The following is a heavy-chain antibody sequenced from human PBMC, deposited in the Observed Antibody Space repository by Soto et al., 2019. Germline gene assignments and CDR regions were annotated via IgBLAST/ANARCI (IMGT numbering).Heavy chain of an antibody. J-gene: IGHJ3*02. Sequence: GGSLRLSRAASGFPFSSYAMSWVRQAPGKGLEWVSAISGSGGSTYYADSVKGRFTISRDNSKNTLYLQMNSLRAEDTAVYYCAKALRYSGVPDAFDIWGQGTMVTVSS. V-gene: IGHV3-23*01. CDR1: GFPFSSYA. CDR2: ISGSGGST. CDR3: AKALRYSGVPDAFDI. D-gene: IGHD2-15*01.